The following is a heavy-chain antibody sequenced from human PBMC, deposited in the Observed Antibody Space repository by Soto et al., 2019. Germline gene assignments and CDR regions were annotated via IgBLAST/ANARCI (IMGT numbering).Heavy chain of an antibody. V-gene: IGHV4-61*01. D-gene: IGHD6-13*01. J-gene: IGHJ4*02. CDR2: IYYSGST. CDR3: ASGIAASDY. CDR1: GGSVSSGSYY. Sequence: QVQLQESGPGLVKPSETLSLTCTVSGGSVSSGSYYWSWIRQPPGKGLEWIGYIYYSGSTNYNPPLKSRVTISVDTSKNQFSLKLSSVTAADTAVYYCASGIAASDYWGQGTLVTVSS.